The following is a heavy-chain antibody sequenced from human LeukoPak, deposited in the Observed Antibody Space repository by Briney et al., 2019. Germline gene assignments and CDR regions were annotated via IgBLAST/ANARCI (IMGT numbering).Heavy chain of an antibody. CDR2: ICTAGDT. J-gene: IGHJ3*02. CDR3: ARAIYYYDSSGYWEGLDAFDI. CDR1: GFTFRSYA. Sequence: GGSLRLSCAGSGFTFRSYAMSWVRQSPVKGLEWVSAICTAGDTYYPGSVKGRFTISRENAKNSLYLQMNSLRAGDTAVYYCARAIYYYDSSGYWEGLDAFDIWGQGTMVTVSS. D-gene: IGHD3-22*01. V-gene: IGHV3-13*01.